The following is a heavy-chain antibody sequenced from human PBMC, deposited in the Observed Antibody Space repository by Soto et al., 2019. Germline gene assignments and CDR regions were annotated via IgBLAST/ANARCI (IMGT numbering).Heavy chain of an antibody. V-gene: IGHV4-61*01. CDR1: GGSVSSGSYY. CDR2: IYYSGST. D-gene: IGHD4-17*01. J-gene: IGHJ5*02. CDR3: ARDVYGDYVGPSFDP. Sequence: PSETLSLTCTVSGGSVSSGSYYWSWIRQPPGKGLEWIGYIYYSGSTNYNPSLKSRVTISVDTSKNQFSLKLSSVTAADTAVYYCARDVYGDYVGPSFDPWGQGTLVTVSS.